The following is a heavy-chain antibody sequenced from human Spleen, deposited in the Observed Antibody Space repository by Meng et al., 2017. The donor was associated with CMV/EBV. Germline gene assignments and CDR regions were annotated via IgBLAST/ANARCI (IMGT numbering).Heavy chain of an antibody. V-gene: IGHV3-23*01. CDR3: AKAIEARPAGHFDY. Sequence: GESLKISCATSQFTFSSYAMTWVRQAPGKGLEWVSAISASADRTYYTDSVKGRFVISRDNSKNTVYLQLNSLRSEETAVYYCAKAIEARPAGHFDYWGQGTLVTVSS. CDR2: ISASADRT. J-gene: IGHJ4*02. D-gene: IGHD6-6*01. CDR1: QFTFSSYA.